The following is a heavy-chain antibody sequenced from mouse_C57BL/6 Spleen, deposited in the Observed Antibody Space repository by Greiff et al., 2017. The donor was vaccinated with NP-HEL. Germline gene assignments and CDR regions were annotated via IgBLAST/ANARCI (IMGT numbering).Heavy chain of an antibody. J-gene: IGHJ2*01. D-gene: IGHD4-1*01. V-gene: IGHV1-80*01. CDR3: ARSNWDGYFDY. Sequence: QVHVKQSGAELVKPGASVKISCKASGYAFSSYWMNWVKQRPGKGLEWIGQIYPGDGDTNYNGKFKGKATLTADKSSSTAYMQLSSLTSEDSAVYFCARSNWDGYFDYWRQGTTLTVSS. CDR2: IYPGDGDT. CDR1: GYAFSSYW.